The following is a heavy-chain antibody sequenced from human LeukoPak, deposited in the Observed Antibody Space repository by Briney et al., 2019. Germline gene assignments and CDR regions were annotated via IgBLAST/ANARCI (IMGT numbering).Heavy chain of an antibody. V-gene: IGHV6-1*01. CDR2: TYYRSKLYN. CDR3: AGDRHQVGYSSSQGFDY. D-gene: IGHD6-19*01. CDR1: GDIVSSNIAA. Sequence: SQTLSLTCALSGDIVSSNIAAWHWIRQSPLRGLEWLERTYYRSKLYNNYAVSVRIRISINPDTSKNQFSLQLNSVTPEDTAVYYCAGDRHQVGYSSSQGFDYWGQGTLVTVSS. J-gene: IGHJ4*02.